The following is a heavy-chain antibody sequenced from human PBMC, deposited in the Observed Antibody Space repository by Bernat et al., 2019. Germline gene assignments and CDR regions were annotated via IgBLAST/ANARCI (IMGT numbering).Heavy chain of an antibody. CDR3: ARRNSAVTSRSIDY. Sequence: EVQLVESGGGLVQPGGSLRLSCAASGFTFSSYSMNWVRQAPGKGLERVSYISSSSSTIYYAESVKGRFTISRDNAKNSLYLQMNSLRDEDMAVYYCARRNSAVTSRSIDYWGQGTLVTVSS. CDR2: ISSSSSTI. V-gene: IGHV3-48*02. D-gene: IGHD4-17*01. J-gene: IGHJ4*02. CDR1: GFTFSSYS.